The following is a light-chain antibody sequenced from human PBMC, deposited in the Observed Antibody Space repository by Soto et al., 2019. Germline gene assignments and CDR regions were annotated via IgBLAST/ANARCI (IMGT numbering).Light chain of an antibody. CDR3: CSYAGSSTFV. V-gene: IGLV2-23*01. J-gene: IGLJ2*01. CDR2: EGS. CDR1: SSDVGSYNL. Sequence: QSALTQPASVSGSPGQSITISCTGTSSDVGSYNLVSWYQQHPCKAPKLMIYEGSKRTSGFSNRFSGSKSGNTASLTISGLQAEDEAEYYCCSYAGSSTFVFGGGTKLTVL.